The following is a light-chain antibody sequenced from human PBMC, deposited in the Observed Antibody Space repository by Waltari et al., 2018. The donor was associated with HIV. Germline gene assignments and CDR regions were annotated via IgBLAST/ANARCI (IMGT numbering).Light chain of an antibody. Sequence: SYELTQPPSVSVSPGQTASITCSGAKLGDKYACWYQQKPGQSPVVVIYQDSKRPSGIPERFSGSNSGNTATLTISGTQAMDEADYYCQAWDSSYYVFGTGTKVTVL. J-gene: IGLJ1*01. CDR3: QAWDSSYYV. V-gene: IGLV3-1*01. CDR1: KLGDKY. CDR2: QDS.